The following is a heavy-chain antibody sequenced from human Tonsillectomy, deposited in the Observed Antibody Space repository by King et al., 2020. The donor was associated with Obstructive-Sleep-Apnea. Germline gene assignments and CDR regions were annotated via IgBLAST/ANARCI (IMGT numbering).Heavy chain of an antibody. CDR1: GFTFSRNG. J-gene: IGHJ6*02. V-gene: IGHV3-30*18. CDR3: AKDLVRGIDRNGGMDV. CDR2: ISFDGRDE. Sequence: VQLVESGGGVVQPGRSLRLSCAASGFTFSRNGMHWVRQAPGKGLEWVAVISFDGRDEKYADSVKGRLTISRDSSKNTLFLQMNSLRAEDTAVYYCAKDLVRGIDRNGGMDVWGQGTTVTVS. D-gene: IGHD3-10*01.